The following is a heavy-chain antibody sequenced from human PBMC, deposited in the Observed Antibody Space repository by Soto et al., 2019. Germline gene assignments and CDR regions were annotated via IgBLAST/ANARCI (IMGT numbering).Heavy chain of an antibody. V-gene: IGHV3-30*18. J-gene: IGHJ5*02. CDR3: AKEVLEAGTGWFDP. D-gene: IGHD3-3*01. CDR1: GFTFSTYG. Sequence: QVQLVESGGGVVQPGRSLRLSCEASGFTFSTYGMHWVRQAPGKGLEWVAVISYDENTKYYADSLKGRFTISRDNSKNTLYLEMNSLRPEDTAVYYCAKEVLEAGTGWFDPWGQGTLVTVSS. CDR2: ISYDENTK.